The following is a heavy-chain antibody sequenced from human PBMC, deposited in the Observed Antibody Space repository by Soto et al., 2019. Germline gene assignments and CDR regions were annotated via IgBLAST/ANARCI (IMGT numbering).Heavy chain of an antibody. CDR1: GGSFSGYY. CDR3: ARGAYSSSGGWFDP. CDR2: INHSGST. V-gene: IGHV4-34*01. J-gene: IGHJ5*02. Sequence: SETLSLTCAVYGGSFSGYYWSWVRQPPGKGLEWIGEINHSGSTNYNPSLKSRVTISVDTSKNQFSLKLSSVTAADTAVYYCARGAYSSSGGWFDPWGQGTLVTVSS. D-gene: IGHD6-13*01.